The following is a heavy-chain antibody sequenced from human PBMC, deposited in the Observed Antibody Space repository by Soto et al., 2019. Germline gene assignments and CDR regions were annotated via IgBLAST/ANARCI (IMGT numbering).Heavy chain of an antibody. Sequence: GGSLRLSCAASGFTFSSYAMSWVRQAPGKGLEWVSAISGSGGSTYYADSVKGRFTISRDNSKNTLYLKMNSLRAGDKSVYYCAKGYSSSWYAFDIWGQGTMVTVSS. J-gene: IGHJ3*02. D-gene: IGHD6-13*01. CDR2: ISGSGGST. CDR3: AKGYSSSWYAFDI. CDR1: GFTFSSYA. V-gene: IGHV3-23*01.